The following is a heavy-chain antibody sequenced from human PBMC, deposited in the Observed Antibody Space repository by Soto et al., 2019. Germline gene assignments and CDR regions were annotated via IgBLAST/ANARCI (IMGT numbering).Heavy chain of an antibody. D-gene: IGHD3-3*01. Sequence: GASVKVSCKASGYTFTSYGISWVRQAPGQGPERMGWISAYNGNTNYAQKLQGRVTMTTDTSTSTAYMELRSLRSDDTAVYYCARDLARTIFGVVTSHRYYYYGMDVWGQGTTVTVSS. V-gene: IGHV1-18*04. CDR3: ARDLARTIFGVVTSHRYYYYGMDV. CDR2: ISAYNGNT. CDR1: GYTFTSYG. J-gene: IGHJ6*02.